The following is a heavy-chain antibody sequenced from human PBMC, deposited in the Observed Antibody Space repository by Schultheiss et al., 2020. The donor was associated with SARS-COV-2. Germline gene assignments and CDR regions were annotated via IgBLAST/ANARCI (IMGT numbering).Heavy chain of an antibody. Sequence: ASVKVSCKASGYTFTGYYMHWVRQAPGQGLEWMGWISAYNGNTNYAQKLQGRVTMTTDTSTSTAYMELSSLRSEDTAVYYCARGSTAMTFDYWGQGTLVTVSS. CDR1: GYTFTGYY. CDR2: ISAYNGNT. J-gene: IGHJ4*02. V-gene: IGHV1-18*04. CDR3: ARGSTAMTFDY. D-gene: IGHD5-18*01.